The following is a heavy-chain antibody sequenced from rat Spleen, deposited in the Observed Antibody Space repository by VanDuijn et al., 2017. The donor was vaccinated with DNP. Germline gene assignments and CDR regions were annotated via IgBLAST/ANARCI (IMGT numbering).Heavy chain of an antibody. CDR1: GFSLTRYG. Sequence: QVQLKESGPGLVQPSQTLSLTCTVSGFSLTRYGVSWVRQPPRKGLEWIAAISSGGTTDYNSALKSRLSISRDTSKSQVFLKVNSLQSEDTAIYFCTCYVYYGLLIHWGQGLMVTVSS. V-gene: IGHV2S12*01. D-gene: IGHD1-6*01. CDR2: ISSGGTT. J-gene: IGHJ2*01. CDR3: TCYVYYGLLIH.